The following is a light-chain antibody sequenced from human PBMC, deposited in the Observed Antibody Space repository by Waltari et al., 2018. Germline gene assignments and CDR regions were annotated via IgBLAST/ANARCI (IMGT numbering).Light chain of an antibody. CDR1: SSAVGNYNL. Sequence: QSALTQPASVSGPPGQSITISCTGTSSAVGNYNLFSWYQQYPGKAPKVMIYDDNRRPSGVSDRFSGSKSGNTASLTISGVQAEDEADYYCCSYAGSYTWVFGGGTKLTVL. CDR2: DDN. CDR3: CSYAGSYTWV. V-gene: IGLV2-23*01. J-gene: IGLJ3*02.